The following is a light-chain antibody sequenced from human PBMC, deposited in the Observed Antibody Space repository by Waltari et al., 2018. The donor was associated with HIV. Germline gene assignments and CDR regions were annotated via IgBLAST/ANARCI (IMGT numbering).Light chain of an antibody. Sequence: QSALTQPRSVSGSPGQSVTISCRGSSTDIGDYNYVSWYQQHPGQVPKLVIFDVSKRPSGVPDRFSGSKSVNTASLTISGLQAEDEADYYCCSYAGTYTWVFGGGTRLTVL. CDR3: CSYAGTYTWV. V-gene: IGLV2-11*01. CDR2: DVS. J-gene: IGLJ2*01. CDR1: STDIGDYNY.